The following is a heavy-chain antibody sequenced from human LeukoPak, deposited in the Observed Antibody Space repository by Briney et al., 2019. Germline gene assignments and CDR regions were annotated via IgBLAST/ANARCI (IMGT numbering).Heavy chain of an antibody. Sequence: GGSLRLSWAASGFTLSSYWMNWFRQPPGKGRVWVSRIASDGSSTTYADSVKGRFGISRDNAKNTLYLQMNSLRVEDTAVYYCARGRPHGNDYWGQGTLVTVSS. D-gene: IGHD4-23*01. CDR2: IASDGSST. J-gene: IGHJ4*02. V-gene: IGHV3-74*01. CDR3: ARGRPHGNDY. CDR1: GFTLSSYW.